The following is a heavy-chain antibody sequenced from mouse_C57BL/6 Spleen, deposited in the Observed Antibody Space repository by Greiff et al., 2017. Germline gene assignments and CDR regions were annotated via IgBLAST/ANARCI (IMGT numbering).Heavy chain of an antibody. CDR2: IGSGGST. Sequence: VPLVESGPGLVQPSQSLSIPCTVSGFSLTSYGVHWVRQSPGKGLEWLGVIGSGGSTDYNAAFISRMSISKDNSKSQVFFKMNILQADDTSIYYCARQIPLDGYYDYYAMDYWGQGTPVTVSS. CDR1: GFSLTSYG. J-gene: IGHJ4*01. V-gene: IGHV2-2*01. D-gene: IGHD2-3*01. CDR3: ARQIPLDGYYDYYAMDY.